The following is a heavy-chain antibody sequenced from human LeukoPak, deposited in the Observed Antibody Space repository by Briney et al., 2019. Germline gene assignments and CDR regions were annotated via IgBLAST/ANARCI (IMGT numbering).Heavy chain of an antibody. D-gene: IGHD6-6*01. V-gene: IGHV4-61*02. CDR2: IYTSGIT. CDR1: GGSFSSGTYY. CDR3: AKEDRLKYWSNP. J-gene: IGHJ5*02. Sequence: SETLSLTCTVSGGSFSSGTYYWSWIRQPAGKGLEWIGRIYTSGITHYNPSLKSRVTISVDTSKNQFYLNLTSVTAADSAVYYCAKEDRLKYWSNPWGQGTLVTVSS.